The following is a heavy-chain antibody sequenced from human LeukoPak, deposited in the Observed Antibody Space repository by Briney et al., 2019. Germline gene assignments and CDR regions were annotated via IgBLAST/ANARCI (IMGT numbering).Heavy chain of an antibody. Sequence: PSETLSLTCAVSGGSISSGGYSWSWIRQPPGKGLEWIGYIYHSGSTYYNPSLKSRVTISVNRSKNQFSLKLSSVTAADTAVYYCARDQTGYCSSTSCYSGMDVWGQGTTDTVSS. V-gene: IGHV4-30-2*01. CDR3: ARDQTGYCSSTSCYSGMDV. CDR1: GGSISSGGYS. D-gene: IGHD2-2*02. J-gene: IGHJ6*02. CDR2: IYHSGST.